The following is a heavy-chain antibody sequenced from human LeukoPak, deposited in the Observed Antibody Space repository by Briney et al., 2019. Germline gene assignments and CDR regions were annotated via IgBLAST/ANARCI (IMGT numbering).Heavy chain of an antibody. Sequence: ASVKVSCKASGYTFTGYYMHWVRQAPGQGLEWMGRINPNSGNTGYAQKFQGRVTMTRNTSISTAYMELSSLRSEDTAVYYCARGWGNYYYYMDVWGKGTTVTVSS. D-gene: IGHD7-27*01. J-gene: IGHJ6*03. CDR1: GYTFTGYY. CDR2: INPNSGNT. CDR3: ARGWGNYYYYMDV. V-gene: IGHV1-8*02.